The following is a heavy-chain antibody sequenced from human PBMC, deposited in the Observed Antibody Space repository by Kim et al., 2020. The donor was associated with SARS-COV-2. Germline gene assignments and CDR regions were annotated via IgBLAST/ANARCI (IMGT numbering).Heavy chain of an antibody. Sequence: QKFQGRVTRTRDTSISTAYMELSRLRSDDTAVYYCARVGYDYYYYGMDVWGQGTTVTVSS. V-gene: IGHV1-2*02. J-gene: IGHJ6*02. D-gene: IGHD5-12*01. CDR3: ARVGYDYYYYGMDV.